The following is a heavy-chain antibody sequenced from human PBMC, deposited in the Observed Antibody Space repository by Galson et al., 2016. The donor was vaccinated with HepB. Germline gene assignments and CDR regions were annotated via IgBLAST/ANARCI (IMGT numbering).Heavy chain of an antibody. CDR3: TDGGGIAAAARGLNH. CDR1: GSTFSDHA. CDR2: ISSKAYGGTR. Sequence: SLRLSCAASGSTFSDHAMSWFGPAPGKGLEWVGFISSKAYGGTRDFAASVKDRFTISSDDSKSIAYLQMNSLKIEDTAVYYCTDGGGIAAAARGLNHWGQGTLVTVSS. D-gene: IGHD6-13*01. J-gene: IGHJ5*02. V-gene: IGHV3-49*03.